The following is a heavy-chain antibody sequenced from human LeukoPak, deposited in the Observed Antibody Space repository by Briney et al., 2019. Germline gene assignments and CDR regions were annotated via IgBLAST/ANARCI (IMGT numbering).Heavy chain of an antibody. CDR3: ARCPQRDTAMVTSPYYYYYMDV. V-gene: IGHV1-2*02. J-gene: IGHJ6*03. D-gene: IGHD5-18*01. CDR2: INPNSGGT. CDR1: GYTFTGYY. Sequence: ASVKVSCKASGYTFTGYYMHWVRQAPGQGLEWMGWINPNSGGTNYAQKFQGRVTMTRDTSISTAYMALSRLRSDDTAVYYCARCPQRDTAMVTSPYYYYYMDVWGKGTTVSVSS.